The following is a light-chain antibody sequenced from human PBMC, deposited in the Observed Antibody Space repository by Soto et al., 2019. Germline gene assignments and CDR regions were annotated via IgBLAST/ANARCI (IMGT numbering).Light chain of an antibody. CDR2: LNSDGSH. Sequence: QPVLTQSPSASASLGASVKLTCTLSSGHSSYAIAWHQQQPEKGPRYLMKLNSDGSHRKGDGIPDRFSGSSSGAERYLTSSRLQSEDEADYYCQTWGTGIQVFGGGTKLTVL. CDR1: SGHSSYA. J-gene: IGLJ2*01. CDR3: QTWGTGIQV. V-gene: IGLV4-69*01.